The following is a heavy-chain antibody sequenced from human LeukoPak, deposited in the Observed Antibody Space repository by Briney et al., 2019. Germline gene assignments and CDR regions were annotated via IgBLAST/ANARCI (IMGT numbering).Heavy chain of an antibody. CDR3: ATSRGSYCSSTSCPTAY. V-gene: IGHV3-11*04. CDR2: ISSSSSTI. D-gene: IGHD2-2*01. CDR1: GFTFSDYY. Sequence: GGSLRLSCAASGFTFSDYYMSWIRQAPGKGLEGVSYISSSSSTIYYAASAKGRFTTSRNNTTNSLYLQKISLRAADKAVDYCATSRGSYCSSTSCPTAYWGQGTLVTVSS. J-gene: IGHJ4*02.